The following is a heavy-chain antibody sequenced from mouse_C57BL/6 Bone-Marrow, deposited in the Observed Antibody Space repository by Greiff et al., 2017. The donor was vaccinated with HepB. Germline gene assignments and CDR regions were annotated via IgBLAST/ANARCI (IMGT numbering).Heavy chain of an antibody. CDR2: INPYNGGT. CDR3: AREESLITTVVGYFDV. Sequence: EVQLQQSGPVLVKPGASVKMSCKASGYTFTDYYMNWVKQSHGKSLEWIGVINPYNGGTSYNQKFKGKATLTVDKSSSTAYMELNSLTSEDSAVYYCAREESLITTVVGYFDVWGTGTTVTVSS. D-gene: IGHD1-1*01. V-gene: IGHV1-19*01. J-gene: IGHJ1*03. CDR1: GYTFTDYY.